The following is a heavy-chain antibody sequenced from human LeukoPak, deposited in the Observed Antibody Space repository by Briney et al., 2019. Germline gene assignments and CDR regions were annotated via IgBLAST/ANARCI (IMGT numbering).Heavy chain of an antibody. V-gene: IGHV3-48*03. CDR2: ISSSGTIV. CDR1: RFTLNGYE. J-gene: IGHJ4*02. Sequence: PGGSLRLSCAASRFTLNGYEMNWVRQAPGKGLEWVSYISSSGTIVYYADFVKGRFTISRDNAKNSLYLQMNSLRAEDTAVYYCARDRIVGGRPSLDYWGLGTLVTVSS. CDR3: ARDRIVGGRPSLDY. D-gene: IGHD1-26*01.